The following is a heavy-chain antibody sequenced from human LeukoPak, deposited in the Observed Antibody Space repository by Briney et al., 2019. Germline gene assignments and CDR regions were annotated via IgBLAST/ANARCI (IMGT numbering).Heavy chain of an antibody. CDR3: ARGYGSGSYPPDY. Sequence: PSETLSLTCTVSGGPISSYYWSWIRQPPGKGLEWIGYIYYSGSTNYNPSLKSRVTISVDTSKNQFSLKLSSVTAADTAVYYCARGYGSGSYPPDYWGQGTLVTVSS. CDR1: GGPISSYY. CDR2: IYYSGST. V-gene: IGHV4-59*01. J-gene: IGHJ4*02. D-gene: IGHD3-10*01.